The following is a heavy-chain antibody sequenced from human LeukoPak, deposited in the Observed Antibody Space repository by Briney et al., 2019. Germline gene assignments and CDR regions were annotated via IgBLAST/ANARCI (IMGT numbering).Heavy chain of an antibody. CDR3: ARGGEYYYGSGSYYNVWWFDP. J-gene: IGHJ5*02. Sequence: SETLSLTCTVSGFSISSGYYWGWIRQPPGKGLEWIGSIYHSGGTYYSPSLKSRVTMSVDTSKNQFSLKLSSVTAADTAVYYCARGGEYYYGSGSYYNVWWFDPWGQGTLVTVSS. CDR2: IYHSGGT. D-gene: IGHD3-10*01. V-gene: IGHV4-38-2*02. CDR1: GFSISSGYY.